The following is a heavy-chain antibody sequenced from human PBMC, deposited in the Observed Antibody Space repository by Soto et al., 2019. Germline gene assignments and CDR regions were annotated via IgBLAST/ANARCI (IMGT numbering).Heavy chain of an antibody. J-gene: IGHJ4*02. V-gene: IGHV4-31*03. CDR2: IYYSGST. CDR3: ATWANYYDSSGYSLFDY. CDR1: GGSISSGGYY. Sequence: TSETLSLTCTVSGGSISSGGYYWSWIRQHPGKGLEWIGYIYYSGSTYYNPSLKSRVTISVDTSKNQFSLKLSSVTAADTAVYYCATWANYYDSSGYSLFDYWGQGTLVTVSS. D-gene: IGHD3-22*01.